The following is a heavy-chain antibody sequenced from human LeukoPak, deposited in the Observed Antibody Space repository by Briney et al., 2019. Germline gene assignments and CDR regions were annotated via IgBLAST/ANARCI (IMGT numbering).Heavy chain of an antibody. CDR1: GFTFSSYG. V-gene: IGHV3-30*02. J-gene: IGHJ4*02. D-gene: IGHD3-10*01. Sequence: GGSLRLSCAASGFTFSSYGMHWVRQAPGKGLEWVAFIRYDGSNKYYADSVKGRFTISRDNSKNTLYLQMNSLRAEDTAVYYCAKDWYYGSGSFDYWGQGTLVTVSS. CDR2: IRYDGSNK. CDR3: AKDWYYGSGSFDY.